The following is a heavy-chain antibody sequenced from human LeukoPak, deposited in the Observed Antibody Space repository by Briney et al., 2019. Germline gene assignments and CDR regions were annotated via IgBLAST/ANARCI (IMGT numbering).Heavy chain of an antibody. J-gene: IGHJ4*02. D-gene: IGHD6-6*01. Sequence: PGGSLRLSCAASGFTVSSNYMSWVRQAPGKGLEWVSIIYSGGSTFYADSVKGRFTISRDNAKNTLYLQMNSLRAEDTAVYYCARGLSWYSSSLGYWGQGTLVTVSS. CDR1: GFTVSSNY. CDR2: IYSGGST. CDR3: ARGLSWYSSSLGY. V-gene: IGHV3-53*01.